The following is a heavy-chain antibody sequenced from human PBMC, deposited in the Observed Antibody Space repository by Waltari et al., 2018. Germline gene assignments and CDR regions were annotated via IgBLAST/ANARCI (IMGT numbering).Heavy chain of an antibody. CDR1: GFTFSSYW. D-gene: IGHD1-26*01. CDR2: IKQDGSEK. V-gene: IGHV3-7*01. CDR3: ARVLSGSHPGGFDY. Sequence: EVQLVESGGGLVQPGGSLRLSCAASGFTFSSYWMSWVRQAPGKGLEWVANIKQDGSEKYYVDSVKGRFTISRDNAKNSLYLQMNSLRAEDTAVYYCARVLSGSHPGGFDYWGQGTLVTVSS. J-gene: IGHJ4*02.